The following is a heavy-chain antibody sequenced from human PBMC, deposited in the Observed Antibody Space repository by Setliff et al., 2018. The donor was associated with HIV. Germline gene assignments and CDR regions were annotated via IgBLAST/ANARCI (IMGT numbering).Heavy chain of an antibody. Sequence: ASVKVSCKASGYMFTDYYIHWVRQAPGQGLEWMGWINPNSDVANYAQKFQGRVTMTRDTSMNTAYMELNRLRSDDTAVYYCARDDEMGTVTEHYYYGMGVWGQGTTVTVSS. J-gene: IGHJ6*02. V-gene: IGHV1-2*02. CDR2: INPNSDVA. CDR3: ARDDEMGTVTEHYYYGMGV. D-gene: IGHD4-4*01. CDR1: GYMFTDYY.